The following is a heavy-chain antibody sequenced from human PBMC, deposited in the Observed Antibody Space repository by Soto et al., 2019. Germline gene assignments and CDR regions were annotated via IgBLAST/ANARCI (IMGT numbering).Heavy chain of an antibody. CDR2: IYYSGST. Sequence: PSETLSLTCTVSGGSISSYYWSWIRQPPGKGLEWIGYIYYSGSTNYNPSLKSRVTISVDTSKNQFSLKLSSVTAADTAVYYCARDTGPVYGYQLQWRDGDAFDIWGQGTMVTVSS. CDR1: GGSISSYY. D-gene: IGHD2-2*01. CDR3: ARDTGPVYGYQLQWRDGDAFDI. J-gene: IGHJ3*02. V-gene: IGHV4-59*01.